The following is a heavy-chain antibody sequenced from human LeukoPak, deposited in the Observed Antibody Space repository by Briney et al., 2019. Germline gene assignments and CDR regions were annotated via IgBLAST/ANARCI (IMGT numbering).Heavy chain of an antibody. Sequence: PGESLRLSCAASGFTFSNYWMHWVRQAPGKGLVWVSRISPDGTNTIYADPVTGRFTMSRDNAKSTLYLHMNTLRDEDTAVYYCARLRVSETYYYDYWGQGILVTVSS. J-gene: IGHJ4*02. V-gene: IGHV3-74*01. CDR3: ARLRVSETYYYDY. D-gene: IGHD3-22*01. CDR1: GFTFSNYW. CDR2: ISPDGTNT.